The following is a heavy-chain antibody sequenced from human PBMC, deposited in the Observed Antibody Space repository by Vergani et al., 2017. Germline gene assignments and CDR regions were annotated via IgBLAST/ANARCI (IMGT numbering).Heavy chain of an antibody. CDR2: IYSGGSST. D-gene: IGHD3-22*01. J-gene: IGHJ4*02. V-gene: IGHV3-23*03. CDR3: AKDDYDSSPTHFDY. CDR1: GFTFSSYA. Sequence: VQLVESGGGLVQPGGSLRLSCAASGFTFSSYAMSWVRQAPGKGLEWVSVIYSGGSSTYYADSVKGRFTISRDNSKNTLYLQMNSLRAEDTAVYYCAKDDYDSSPTHFDYWGQGTLVTVSS.